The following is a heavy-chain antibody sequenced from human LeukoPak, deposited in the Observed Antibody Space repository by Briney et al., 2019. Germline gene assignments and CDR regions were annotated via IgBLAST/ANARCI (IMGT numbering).Heavy chain of an antibody. CDR1: GFTVSSDY. CDR3: SRGKVGGRHTTYYFDY. D-gene: IGHD6-19*01. J-gene: IGHJ4*02. V-gene: IGHV3-53*04. Sequence: RGSLRLSCAASGFTVSSDYMSWVRQAPGKGLEWVSVIYSGGSTYYADSVKGRFTISRHNSKNTLYLQMNSLRAEDTAVYYCSRGKVGGRHTTYYFDYWGQGTLVTVSS. CDR2: IYSGGST.